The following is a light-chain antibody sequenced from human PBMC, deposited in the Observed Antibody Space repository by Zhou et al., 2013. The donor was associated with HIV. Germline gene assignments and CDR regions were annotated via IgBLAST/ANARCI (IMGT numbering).Light chain of an antibody. CDR1: QSVTSNF. CDR3: QQYGNSPTT. Sequence: EIVLTQSPGTLSLSPGERATLSCRASQSVTSNFLAWYQQKPGQAPRLLIYGASNRATGIPDKFSGSGSGTDFTLTISRLEPEDIAVYFCQQYGNSPTTFGQGTKVEIK. J-gene: IGKJ1*01. V-gene: IGKV3-20*01. CDR2: GAS.